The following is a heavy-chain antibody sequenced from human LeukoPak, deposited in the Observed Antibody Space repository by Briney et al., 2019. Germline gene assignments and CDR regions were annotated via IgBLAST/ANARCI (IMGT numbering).Heavy chain of an antibody. CDR3: ARLQALSITMVRGVISWFAP. D-gene: IGHD3-10*01. J-gene: IGHJ5*02. Sequence: SETLSLTCTVSGGSISSYYWSWIRQPPGKGLEWIGYIYYSGSTNYNPSLKSRVTISVDASKNQFSLKLSSVTAADTAVYYCARLQALSITMVRGVISWFAPWGQGTLVTVSS. V-gene: IGHV4-59*08. CDR2: IYYSGST. CDR1: GGSISSYY.